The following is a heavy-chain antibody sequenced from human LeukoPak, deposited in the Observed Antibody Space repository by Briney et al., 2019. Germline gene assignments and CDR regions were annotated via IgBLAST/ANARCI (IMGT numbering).Heavy chain of an antibody. Sequence: GESLRLSCAASGFTFSTYVMHWVRQTPGKGLEWVAVISYDGSNKYYADSVKGRFTISRDNSKNTLYLQMNSLRAEDTAVYYCAKAAVAGVLYNWFDPWGQGTLVTVSS. J-gene: IGHJ5*02. CDR1: GFTFSTYV. CDR2: ISYDGSNK. D-gene: IGHD6-19*01. V-gene: IGHV3-30*18. CDR3: AKAAVAGVLYNWFDP.